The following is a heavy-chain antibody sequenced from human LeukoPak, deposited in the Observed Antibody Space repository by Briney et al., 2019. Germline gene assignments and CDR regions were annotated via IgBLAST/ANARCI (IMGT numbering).Heavy chain of an antibody. CDR3: AKDNGYYYYYMDV. J-gene: IGHJ6*03. V-gene: IGHV3-9*01. Sequence: SGGSLRLPCAASRFIFDDYAMHWVRQAPGKGLEWVSGISWSSDRIGYADSVKGRFTISRDNAKKSLYLQMNSLRTEDTALYYCAKDNGYYYYYMDVWGKGTTVTVSS. CDR2: ISWSSDRI. CDR1: RFIFDDYA.